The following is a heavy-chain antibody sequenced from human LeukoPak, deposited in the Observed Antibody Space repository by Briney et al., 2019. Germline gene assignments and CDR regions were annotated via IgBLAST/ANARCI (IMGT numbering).Heavy chain of an antibody. CDR2: IYPGDSDT. D-gene: IGHD2-2*01. Sequence: LGESLQISCKGSGYSFTSYWIGWVRQMPGKGLEWMGIIYPGDSDTRYSPSFQGQVTISADKSISTAYLQWSSLKASDTAMYYCARLSRSTSAGNFQHWGQGTLVTVSS. CDR1: GYSFTSYW. V-gene: IGHV5-51*01. CDR3: ARLSRSTSAGNFQH. J-gene: IGHJ1*01.